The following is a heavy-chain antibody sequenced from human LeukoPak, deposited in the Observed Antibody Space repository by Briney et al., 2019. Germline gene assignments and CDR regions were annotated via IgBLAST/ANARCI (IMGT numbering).Heavy chain of an antibody. V-gene: IGHV3-23*01. CDR3: AKGDVFPPYYFDY. J-gene: IGHJ4*02. CDR2: ISGSGGST. Sequence: GGSLRLSCAASGFTFSNYGMSWVRQAPGKGLEWVSAISGSGGSTYYADSVKGRFTISRDNSKNTLYLQMNSLRAEDTAVYYCAKGDVFPPYYFDYWGQGTLVTVSS. CDR1: GFTFSNYG. D-gene: IGHD2-21*01.